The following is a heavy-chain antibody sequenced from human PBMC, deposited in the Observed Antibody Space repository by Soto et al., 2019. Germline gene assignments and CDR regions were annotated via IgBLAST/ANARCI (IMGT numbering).Heavy chain of an antibody. CDR1: GVTLNNFA. CDR3: GSPIAGSTLNNYYNYGSVV. CDR2: IIPLFGLA. Sequence: QAQLLQSGAELKKPGSSVKVSCRASGVTLNNFAFCWVRQAPGQGLEWVGAIIPLFGLANYAQKFQGSVTITADESRTTVYLELNSLTSEDMAIYYGGSPIAGSTLNNYYNYGSVVWGQGTTVTVS. D-gene: IGHD1-1*01. V-gene: IGHV1-69*01. J-gene: IGHJ6*02.